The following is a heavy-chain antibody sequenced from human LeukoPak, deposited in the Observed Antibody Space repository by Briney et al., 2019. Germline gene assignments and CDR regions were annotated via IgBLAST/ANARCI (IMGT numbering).Heavy chain of an antibody. V-gene: IGHV1-8*01. J-gene: IGHJ4*02. Sequence: ASVKVSCKASGYTFTSDDINWVRQATGEGLEWMGWMNPNSGNTGYAQKFQGRVTMTRNTSISTAYMELSSLRSEDTAVYYCARSTVWGSYSRRGFGYWGQGTLVTVSS. CDR2: MNPNSGNT. CDR3: ARSTVWGSYSRRGFGY. CDR1: GYTFTSDD. D-gene: IGHD3-16*01.